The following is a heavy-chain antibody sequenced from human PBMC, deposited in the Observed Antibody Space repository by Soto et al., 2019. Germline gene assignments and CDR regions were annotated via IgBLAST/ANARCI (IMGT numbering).Heavy chain of an antibody. CDR3: SRAPFASGSGWYDY. CDR1: GYTFTTYY. J-gene: IGHJ4*02. D-gene: IGHD6-19*01. CDR2: INPSSGST. Sequence: QVQLVQSGAEVKKPGASVKVSCKSSGYTFTTYYIHWVRQAPGQGLEWMGIINPSSGSTSSAQKCQGRVTMTRDTSTSTVYMELSSLRSEDTAVYYCSRAPFASGSGWYDYWGQGTLVTVSS. V-gene: IGHV1-46*03.